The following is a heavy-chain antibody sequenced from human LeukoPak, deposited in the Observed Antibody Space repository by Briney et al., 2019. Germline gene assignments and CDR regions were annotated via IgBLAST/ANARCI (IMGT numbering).Heavy chain of an antibody. D-gene: IGHD3-22*01. Sequence: ASVKVSCKASGYTFTSYGISWVRQAPGQGLEWMGWISAYNGNTNYAQKLQGRVTMTTDTYTSTAYMELRSVRSDDTAVYYCARDPGGPYDSSGSDSWGQGTLVTVSS. CDR3: ARDPGGPYDSSGSDS. J-gene: IGHJ5*01. CDR2: ISAYNGNT. V-gene: IGHV1-18*01. CDR1: GYTFTSYG.